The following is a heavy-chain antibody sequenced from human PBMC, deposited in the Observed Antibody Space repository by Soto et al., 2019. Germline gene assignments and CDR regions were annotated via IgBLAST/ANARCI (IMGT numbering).Heavy chain of an antibody. Sequence: QVQLVQSGAEVKKPGSSVKLSCKASGDTFSNYAISWVRQAPGQGLEWMGGIIPILGTPSYAQKFQGRVTITADKSTSTAYMELSSLRSEDTAVYYCARERSRYDRSGYYRPDYWGQGTLVTVSS. CDR1: GDTFSNYA. CDR2: IIPILGTP. V-gene: IGHV1-69*06. J-gene: IGHJ4*02. CDR3: ARERSRYDRSGYYRPDY. D-gene: IGHD3-22*01.